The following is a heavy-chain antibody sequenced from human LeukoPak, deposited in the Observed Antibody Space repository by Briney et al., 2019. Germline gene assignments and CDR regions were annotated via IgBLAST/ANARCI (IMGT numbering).Heavy chain of an antibody. V-gene: IGHV3-30*02. CDR2: IQHDGSNK. D-gene: IGHD4-17*01. CDR3: ARGDAVTTLGY. Sequence: PGGSLRLSCAASGFTFSSYDMHWVRQAPGKGLEWVAFIQHDGSNKYYADSVRGRFPISRDNSKNTLFLQMNSLRAEDTAVYYCARGDAVTTLGYWGQGTLVTVSS. J-gene: IGHJ4*02. CDR1: GFTFSSYD.